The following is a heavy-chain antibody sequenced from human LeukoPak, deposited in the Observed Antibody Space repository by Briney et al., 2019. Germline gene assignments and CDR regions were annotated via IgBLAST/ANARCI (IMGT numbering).Heavy chain of an antibody. D-gene: IGHD6-6*01. CDR3: ARGIAAHSYYYYYMDV. CDR1: GGSISSYY. CDR2: IYYSGST. Sequence: SETLSLTCTVSGGSISSYYWSWIRQPPGKELEWIGYIYYSGSTNYNPSLKSRVTISVDTSKNQFSLKLSSVTAADTAVYYCARGIAAHSYYYYYMDVWGKGTTVTVSS. V-gene: IGHV4-59*01. J-gene: IGHJ6*03.